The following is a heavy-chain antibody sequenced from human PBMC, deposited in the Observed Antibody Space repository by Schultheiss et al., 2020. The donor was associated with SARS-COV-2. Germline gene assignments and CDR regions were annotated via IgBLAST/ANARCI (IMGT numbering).Heavy chain of an antibody. CDR3: ARANSGYYLDAFDI. V-gene: IGHV4-61*08. CDR1: GGSISSGGYY. Sequence: SETLSLTCTVSGGSISSGGYYWSWIRQHPGKGLEWIGYIYYSGSTNYNPSLKSRVTISVDTSKNQFSLKLSSVTAADTAVYYCARANSGYYLDAFDIWGQGTMVTVSS. J-gene: IGHJ3*02. CDR2: IYYSGST. D-gene: IGHD3-22*01.